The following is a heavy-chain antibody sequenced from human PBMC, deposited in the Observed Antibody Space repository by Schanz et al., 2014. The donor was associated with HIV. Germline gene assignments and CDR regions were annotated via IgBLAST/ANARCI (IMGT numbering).Heavy chain of an antibody. V-gene: IGHV3-21*04. D-gene: IGHD1-26*01. CDR1: GFTFSSYW. J-gene: IGHJ5*01. CDR2: ISDRSDYL. Sequence: EVQLVESGGGLVQPGGSLRLSCAASGFTFSSYWMHWVRQAPGKGLVWVSSISDRSDYLHYADSVKGRFTISRDNAKNSLYLQMNSLIPEDTAVYYCARDRKSGNYDGGFDSWGQGTLVTVSS. CDR3: ARDRKSGNYDGGFDS.